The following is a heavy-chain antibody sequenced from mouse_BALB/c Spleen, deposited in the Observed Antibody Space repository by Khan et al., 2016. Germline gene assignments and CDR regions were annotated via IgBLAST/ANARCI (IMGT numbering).Heavy chain of an antibody. CDR3: ARDAGGGPFHY. CDR1: GVSITSGY. Sequence: EVQLQESGPSLVKPSQTLSLTCSVTGVSITSGYWNWIRKFPGKRLEYIGYITYSGTTYYNPPLKSRISITRDTSKSQSYLQLNSVTTEDTATYYCARDAGGGPFHYWGQGTTLTVSS. D-gene: IGHD1-1*02. J-gene: IGHJ2*01. CDR2: ITYSGTT. V-gene: IGHV3-8*02.